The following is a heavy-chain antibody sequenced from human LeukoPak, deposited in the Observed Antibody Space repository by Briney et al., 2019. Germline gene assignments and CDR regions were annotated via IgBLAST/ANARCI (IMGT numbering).Heavy chain of an antibody. CDR2: MNPNSGKT. Sequence: ASVKVSCKASGYSFTTYDINWVRQASGQGLEWMGWMNPNSGKTNFAQKFQGRVTMTRTTSISTAYMEVSSLRSEDTAVYYCARHKEVGDYYYFDYWGQGTLVTVSS. D-gene: IGHD2/OR15-2a*01. V-gene: IGHV1-8*01. CDR1: GYSFTTYD. J-gene: IGHJ4*02. CDR3: ARHKEVGDYYYFDY.